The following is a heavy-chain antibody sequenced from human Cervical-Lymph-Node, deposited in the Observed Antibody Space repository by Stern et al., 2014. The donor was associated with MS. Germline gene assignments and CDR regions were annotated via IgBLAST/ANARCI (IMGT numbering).Heavy chain of an antibody. D-gene: IGHD6-19*01. CDR1: GGSISTYY. Sequence: VQLVQSGPGLVKSSETLSLTCTVSGGSISTYYWSWIRQPPGKGLEWIGYIYYSGSTNYNPSFKSRVTISVDSSKTHFPLKLTSVTAADTAMYYCASHHSTGWYAFDIWGQGTMVTVSS. CDR2: IYYSGST. J-gene: IGHJ3*02. CDR3: ASHHSTGWYAFDI. V-gene: IGHV4-59*08.